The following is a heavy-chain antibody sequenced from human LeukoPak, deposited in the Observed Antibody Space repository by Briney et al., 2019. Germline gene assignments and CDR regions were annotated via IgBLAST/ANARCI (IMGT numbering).Heavy chain of an antibody. Sequence: PSETLSLTCTVYGGSIRIYYWSWIRQPPGKGLEWIGYIYYSGSTNYNPSLKSRVTISVDTSKNQFSLKLSSVTAADTAVYYCARGNGGGRYSYGLPVDYWGQGTLVTVSS. CDR3: ARGNGGGRYSYGLPVDY. CDR1: GGSIRIYY. J-gene: IGHJ4*02. V-gene: IGHV4-59*12. D-gene: IGHD5-18*01. CDR2: IYYSGST.